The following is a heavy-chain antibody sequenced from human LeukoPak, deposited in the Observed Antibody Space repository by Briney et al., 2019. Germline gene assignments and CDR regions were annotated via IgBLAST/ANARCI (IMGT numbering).Heavy chain of an antibody. CDR2: ISSNGGTT. CDR1: GFTFNKYA. Sequence: GGSLRLSCAASGFTFNKYAMHWVRQAPGKGLKYVSGISSNGGTTYYANSVKGRFTLSRDNSKNTLYLQMGSLGAEDMAVYYCARERYSDPTDDAFDIWGQGTMVTVSS. J-gene: IGHJ3*02. V-gene: IGHV3-64*01. D-gene: IGHD4-17*01. CDR3: ARERYSDPTDDAFDI.